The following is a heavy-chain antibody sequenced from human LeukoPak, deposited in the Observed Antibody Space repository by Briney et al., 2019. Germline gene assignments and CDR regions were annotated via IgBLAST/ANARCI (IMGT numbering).Heavy chain of an antibody. Sequence: GGSLTHLHAPSGFTLNNAWMRWGGQPRGEGREWGVCIRSKTDGGTTDYAAPVKGRFTISRDDSKNTLYLQMNSLKTEDTAVYYCTTASNEITMIVDHAFDIWGQGTMVTVSS. D-gene: IGHD3-22*01. V-gene: IGHV3-15*01. J-gene: IGHJ3*02. CDR3: TTASNEITMIVDHAFDI. CDR1: GFTLNNAW. CDR2: IRSKTDGGTT.